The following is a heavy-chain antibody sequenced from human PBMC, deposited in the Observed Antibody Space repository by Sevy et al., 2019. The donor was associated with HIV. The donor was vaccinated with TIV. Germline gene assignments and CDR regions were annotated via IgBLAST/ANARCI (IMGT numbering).Heavy chain of an antibody. Sequence: GGSLRLSCTTSGFTFGDYAMGWFRQAPGKGLEWVGFIRTTASGGTTDYAAPVKGTFIISRDESKSIAYLQMNSLKTEDTAVYYCTRSFSVTWYPHYWGQGTLVTVSS. CDR3: TRSFSVTWYPHY. V-gene: IGHV3-49*03. CDR2: IRTTASGGTT. J-gene: IGHJ4*02. CDR1: GFTFGDYA. D-gene: IGHD6-13*01.